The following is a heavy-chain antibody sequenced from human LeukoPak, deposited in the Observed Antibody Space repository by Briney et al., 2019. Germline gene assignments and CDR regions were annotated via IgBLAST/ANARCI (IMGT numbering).Heavy chain of an antibody. CDR2: IGTAGDT. CDR1: GFTFSSYD. J-gene: IGHJ4*02. D-gene: IGHD6-19*01. Sequence: GGSLRLSCAASGFTFSSYDMHWVRQATGKGLEWVSAIGTAGDTCYPGSVKGRFTISRENAKNSLYLQMNSLRAGDTAVYYCARVGSSGWKTYFDYWGQGTLVTVSS. CDR3: ARVGSSGWKTYFDY. V-gene: IGHV3-13*01.